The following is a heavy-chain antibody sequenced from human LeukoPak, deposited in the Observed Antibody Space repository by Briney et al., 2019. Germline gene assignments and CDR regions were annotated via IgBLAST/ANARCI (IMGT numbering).Heavy chain of an antibody. D-gene: IGHD3-22*01. CDR3: ATYYYDSSGYIVHDAFDI. CDR1: GGSISSSSYY. J-gene: IGHJ3*02. CDR2: IYYSGST. V-gene: IGHV4-39*07. Sequence: SETLSLTCTVSGGSISSSSYYWGWIRQPPGKGLEWIGSIYYSGSTYYNPSLKSRVTISVDTSKNQFSLKLSSVTAADTAVYYCATYYYDSSGYIVHDAFDIWGQGTMVTASS.